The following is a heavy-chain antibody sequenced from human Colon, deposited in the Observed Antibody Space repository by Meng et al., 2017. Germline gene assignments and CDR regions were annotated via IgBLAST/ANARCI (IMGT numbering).Heavy chain of an antibody. Sequence: VRLQEPGPRLVHPSQTLSLTCTVAGGSISSGDYYWSWIRQPPGKGLEWIGYIYYSGSTYSNASLKSRVTISIDRSKNQFSLKLSSVTAADTAVYYCARDRKHYGERGWFDPWGQGTLVTVST. V-gene: IGHV4-30-4*01. D-gene: IGHD4-17*01. CDR2: IYYSGST. CDR1: GGSISSGDYY. J-gene: IGHJ5*02. CDR3: ARDRKHYGERGWFDP.